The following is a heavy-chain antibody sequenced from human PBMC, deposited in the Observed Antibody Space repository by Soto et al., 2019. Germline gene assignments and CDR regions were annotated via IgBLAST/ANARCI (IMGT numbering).Heavy chain of an antibody. CDR3: ATKEVTQRACDI. V-gene: IGHV1-69*02. J-gene: IGHJ3*02. CDR2: IIPILGIA. D-gene: IGHD2-21*02. Sequence: QVQLVQSGAEVKKPGSSVKVSCKASGGTFSSYTISWVRQAPGQGLEWMGSIIPILGIANYAQKFQGRVTITANKSTSRAYMEQSSLRSEDTAVYYCATKEVTQRACDIWGRGTMVTVSS. CDR1: GGTFSSYT.